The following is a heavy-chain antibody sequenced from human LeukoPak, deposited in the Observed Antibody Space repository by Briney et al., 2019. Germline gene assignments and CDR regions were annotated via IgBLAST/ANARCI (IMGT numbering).Heavy chain of an antibody. Sequence: GGSLRLSCAASGFTFSSYAMHWVRQAPGKGLEWVAVISYDGSNKYYADSVKGRFTISRDNSKNTLYLQMNSLRAEDTAVYYCAKDTYDGMDVWGQGATVTVSS. CDR3: AKDTYDGMDV. V-gene: IGHV3-30-3*01. CDR2: ISYDGSNK. CDR1: GFTFSSYA. J-gene: IGHJ6*02.